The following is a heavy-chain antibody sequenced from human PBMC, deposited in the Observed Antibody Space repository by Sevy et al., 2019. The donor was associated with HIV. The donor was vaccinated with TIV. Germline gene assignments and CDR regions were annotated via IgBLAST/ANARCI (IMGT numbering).Heavy chain of an antibody. CDR1: GSTFSNYA. CDR2: VSYDGADT. J-gene: IGHJ3*02. CDR3: ARFPPQRAFDI. Sequence: GGSLRLSCAASGSTFSNYAMHRVRQTPDRGLEWVAVVSYDGADTSYADSVKGRFTVSRDNSKITLYLQMNSLRVDDSAVYFCARFPPQRAFDIWGQGTTVTVSS. V-gene: IGHV3-30*04.